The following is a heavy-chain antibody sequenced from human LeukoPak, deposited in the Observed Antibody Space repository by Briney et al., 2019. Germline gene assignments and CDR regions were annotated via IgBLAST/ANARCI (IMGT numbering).Heavy chain of an antibody. CDR2: ISGSGGST. CDR1: GFTFSDHY. CDR3: AKHYDFWSGYFPFDY. V-gene: IGHV3-23*01. J-gene: IGHJ4*02. Sequence: PGGSLRLSCAASGFTFSDHYMDWVRQAPGKGLEWVSAISGSGGSTYYADSVKGRFTISRDNSKNTLYLQMNSLRAEDTAVYYCAKHYDFWSGYFPFDYWGQGTLVTVSS. D-gene: IGHD3-3*01.